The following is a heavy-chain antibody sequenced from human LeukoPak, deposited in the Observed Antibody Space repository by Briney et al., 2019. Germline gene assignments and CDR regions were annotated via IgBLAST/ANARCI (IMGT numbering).Heavy chain of an antibody. J-gene: IGHJ6*02. D-gene: IGHD3-10*01. CDR3: ASALNYYGSGSYSNYYYGMDV. CDR1: GYTFTSYD. Sequence: ASVRVSCKASGYTFTSYDITWVRQATGQGLEWMGWMNPNSGNTGYAQKFQGRVAMTRNTSISTAYMELSSLRSEDTAVYYCASALNYYGSGSYSNYYYGMDVWGQGTTVTVSS. V-gene: IGHV1-8*01. CDR2: MNPNSGNT.